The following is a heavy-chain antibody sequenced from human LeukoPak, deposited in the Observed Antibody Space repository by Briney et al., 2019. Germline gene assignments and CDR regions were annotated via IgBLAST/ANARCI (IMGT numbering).Heavy chain of an antibody. D-gene: IGHD1-26*01. J-gene: IGHJ6*02. CDR2: INHSGST. CDR3: ARVRRTAASRYSGYYYYYGMDV. CDR1: GGSLSCYY. Sequence: SETLSLTRLVYGGSLSCYYWSWLRQPPGKGLEWIGEINHSGSTNYNPSLTSRVTISVDTSKNQFSLKLSSVTAADTAVYYCARVRRTAASRYSGYYYYYGMDVWGQGTTVTVSS. V-gene: IGHV4-34*01.